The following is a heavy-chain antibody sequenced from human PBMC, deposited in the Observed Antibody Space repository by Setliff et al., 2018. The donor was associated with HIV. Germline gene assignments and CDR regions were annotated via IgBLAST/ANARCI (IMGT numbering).Heavy chain of an antibody. D-gene: IGHD5-12*01. Sequence: PSETLSLTCAVYNESFSGYYWSWIRQPPGKGLEWIGEINDSGKTNYNPRLKSRPTLSVDVSRNQFSLRLTSLTAADAAMYFCAAWGPRYSYGPFHFDYWGQGALVTVSS. CDR3: AAWGPRYSYGPFHFDY. J-gene: IGHJ4*02. CDR1: NESFSGYY. CDR2: INDSGKT. V-gene: IGHV4-34*01.